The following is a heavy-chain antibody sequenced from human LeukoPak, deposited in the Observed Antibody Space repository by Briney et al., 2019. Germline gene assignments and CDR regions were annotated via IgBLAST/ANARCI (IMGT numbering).Heavy chain of an antibody. D-gene: IGHD3-16*01. J-gene: IGHJ5*02. V-gene: IGHV3-30-3*01. CDR2: ISYDGSNK. Sequence: PGGSLRLSCAASGFTFSSYAMHWVRQAPGKGLEWVAVISYDGSNKYYAGSVKGRFTISRDNSKNTLYLQMNSLRAEDTAVYYCARALPYDYGWVDPWGQGTLVTVSS. CDR3: ARALPYDYGWVDP. CDR1: GFTFSSYA.